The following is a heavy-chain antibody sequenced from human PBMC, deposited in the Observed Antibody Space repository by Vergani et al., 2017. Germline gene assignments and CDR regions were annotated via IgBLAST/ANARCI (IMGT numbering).Heavy chain of an antibody. CDR3: ARVNTETNGHLYYYYYMDV. CDR1: GGSFTSYH. CDR2: IDPNERP. Sequence: QVQLQQWGGGLLKPSDTLSLTCVVNGGSFTSYHWTWIRRSPGGGLKWVGDIDPNERPDYNPSIKSRRTISVDKSRTQFSLTLNSVTATDTAIYFCARVNTETNGHLYYYYYMDVWGQGTAVTVS. J-gene: IGHJ6*03. V-gene: IGHV4-34*01. D-gene: IGHD4-11*01.